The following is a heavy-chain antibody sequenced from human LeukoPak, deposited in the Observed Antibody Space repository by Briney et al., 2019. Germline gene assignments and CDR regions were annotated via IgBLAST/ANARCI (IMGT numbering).Heavy chain of an antibody. D-gene: IGHD4-17*01. CDR3: ARDDGDKRGWFDY. V-gene: IGHV3-23*01. Sequence: GVPLTLSCAASGFTLSRYAMMGLREAPGKGRVGVLGVRGGGGSEYYADSVKGRLTISRENSKNTLYLQMNSRRAEDTAVYYCARDDGDKRGWFDYWGEGSLVTV. CDR2: VRGGGGSE. J-gene: IGHJ4*02. CDR1: GFTLSRYA.